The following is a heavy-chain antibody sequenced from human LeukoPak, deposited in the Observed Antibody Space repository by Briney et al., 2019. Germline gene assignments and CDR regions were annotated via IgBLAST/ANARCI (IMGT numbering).Heavy chain of an antibody. D-gene: IGHD4-17*01. Sequence: PGGSLRLSCAASGFTFSRYAMTWVRQAPGKGLEWLSYISGSAATIYYADSVQGRFTISRDNAKNSLYLQMNSLRAEDAAVYYCARMTTVTHYWGQGTLVTVSS. V-gene: IGHV3-48*03. CDR3: ARMTTVTHY. CDR1: GFTFSRYA. J-gene: IGHJ4*02. CDR2: ISGSAATI.